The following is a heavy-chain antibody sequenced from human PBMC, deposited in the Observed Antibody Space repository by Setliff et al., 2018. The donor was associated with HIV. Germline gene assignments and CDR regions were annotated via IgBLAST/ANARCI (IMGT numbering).Heavy chain of an antibody. Sequence: GESLKISCKGSGYSFTSYWIGWVRQMPGKGLEWMGIIYPGDSDTRYSPSFQGRVTLSADKSISTAYLQWSSLKASDTAMYYCARHLIPGDPRYSSSWYYWGQGTLVTVSS. CDR2: IYPGDSDT. J-gene: IGHJ4*02. CDR1: GYSFTSYW. D-gene: IGHD6-13*01. CDR3: ARHLIPGDPRYSSSWYY. V-gene: IGHV5-51*01.